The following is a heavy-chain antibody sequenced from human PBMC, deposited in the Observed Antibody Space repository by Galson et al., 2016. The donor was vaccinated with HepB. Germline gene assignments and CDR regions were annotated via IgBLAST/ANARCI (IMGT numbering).Heavy chain of an antibody. D-gene: IGHD3-10*01. J-gene: IGHJ6*02. V-gene: IGHV3-48*02. CDR3: ARALFGSGSYWCLDV. Sequence: SLRLSCAAYGFSFRSYTMNWVRQAPGKGLEWVSYISSNGATIYYADSVKGRFTLTRDTAKNSLYLKMNSLRDEDTAVYFCARALFGSGSYWCLDVWGQGTTVTVSS. CDR1: GFSFRSYT. CDR2: ISSNGATI.